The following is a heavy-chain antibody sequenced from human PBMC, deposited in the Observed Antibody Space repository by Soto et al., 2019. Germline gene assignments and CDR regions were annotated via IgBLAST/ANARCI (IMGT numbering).Heavy chain of an antibody. Sequence: QVQLVQSGAEVKKPGASVKVSCKASGYTFTSYYMQGVRQAPGQGLEWMGIINPSGGSTSYAPKLQGSVTMTRDTSTSTVYMALSSLSSEDTAVYYCARGVVTMVRGVIYNWFDPWGQGTLVTVSS. CDR2: INPSGGST. J-gene: IGHJ5*02. CDR3: ARGVVTMVRGVIYNWFDP. V-gene: IGHV1-46*03. CDR1: GYTFTSYY. D-gene: IGHD3-10*01.